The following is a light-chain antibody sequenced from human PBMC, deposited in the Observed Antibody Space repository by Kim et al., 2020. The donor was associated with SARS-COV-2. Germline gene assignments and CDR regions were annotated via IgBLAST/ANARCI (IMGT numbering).Light chain of an antibody. V-gene: IGLV3-1*01. CDR3: QAWDSSTAGV. Sequence: VSPGQTASITCSGDKLGDKYACWYQQKPGQAPVLVIYQDSKRPSGIPERFSGSNSGNTATLTISGTQAMDEADYYCQAWDSSTAGVFGGGTKLTVL. CDR1: KLGDKY. CDR2: QDS. J-gene: IGLJ2*01.